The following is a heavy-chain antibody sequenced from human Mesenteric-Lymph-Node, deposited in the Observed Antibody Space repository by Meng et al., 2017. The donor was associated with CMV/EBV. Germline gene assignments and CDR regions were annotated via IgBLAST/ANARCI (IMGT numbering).Heavy chain of an antibody. J-gene: IGHJ4*02. V-gene: IGHV1-69*01. CDR2: FTPIFGPA. CDR1: GVPSSVFA. D-gene: IGHD3-10*01. CDR3: ARGVGGFGEVNFDY. Sequence: PGVPSSVFAFRWVRQAPGQGLGCRGGFTPIFGPATYAQKSQGRVTIPADESTSTAYMELSSLRSEDTAVYYCARGVGGFGEVNFDYWGQGTLVTVSS.